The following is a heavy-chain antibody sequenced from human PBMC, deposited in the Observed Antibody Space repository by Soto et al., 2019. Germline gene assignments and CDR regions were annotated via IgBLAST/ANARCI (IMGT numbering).Heavy chain of an antibody. CDR1: GGSISSYY. D-gene: IGHD4-17*01. Sequence: QVQLQESGPGLVKPSETLSLTCTVSGGSISSYYWSWIRQPPGKGLEWIGYIYYSGSTNYNPSLKSRFTISVDTSKNQFSLKLSSVTAADTAVYYCARGTDYGPQDYNYYYYYYMDVWGKGTTVTVSS. J-gene: IGHJ6*03. CDR3: ARGTDYGPQDYNYYYYYYMDV. V-gene: IGHV4-59*01. CDR2: IYYSGST.